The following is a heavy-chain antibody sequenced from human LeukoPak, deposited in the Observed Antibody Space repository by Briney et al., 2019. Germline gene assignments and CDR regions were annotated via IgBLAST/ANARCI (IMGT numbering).Heavy chain of an antibody. CDR2: IYYSGST. V-gene: IGHV4-59*05. CDR1: GGSISSYY. J-gene: IGHJ4*02. Sequence: PSETLSLTCTVSGGSISSYYWSWIRQPPGKGLEWIGSIYYSGSTYYNPSLKSRVTISVDTSKNQFSLKLSSVTAADTAVYYCARPGIVGAPGYFDYWGQGTLVTVSS. CDR3: ARPGIVGAPGYFDY. D-gene: IGHD1-26*01.